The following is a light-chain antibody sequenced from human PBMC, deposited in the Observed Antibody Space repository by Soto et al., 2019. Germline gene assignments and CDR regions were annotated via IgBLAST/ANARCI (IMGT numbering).Light chain of an antibody. Sequence: EIVLTQSPATLSLSPGERATLSCRASQSVSSYLAWYQQKPGQAPRLLIYGVSSRATGIPDRFSGSASGTDFTLTISRLETEDFAVYYCQQYGSSLPVTFGQGTKVEIK. J-gene: IGKJ2*01. CDR1: QSVSSY. CDR3: QQYGSSLPVT. CDR2: GVS. V-gene: IGKV3-20*01.